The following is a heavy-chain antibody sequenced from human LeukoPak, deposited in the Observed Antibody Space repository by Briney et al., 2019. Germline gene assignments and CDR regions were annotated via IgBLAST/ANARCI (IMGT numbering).Heavy chain of an antibody. J-gene: IGHJ4*02. CDR3: ARDEAGSLDY. CDR2: IYYSGST. V-gene: IGHV4-31*03. CDR1: GGSISSGGYY. Sequence: SETLSLTCTVSGGSISSGGYYWSWIRQHPGKGLEWTGYIYYSGSTYYNPSLKSRVTISVDTSKNQFCLKLSSVTAADTAVYYCARDEAGSLDYWGQGTLVTVSS. D-gene: IGHD6-19*01.